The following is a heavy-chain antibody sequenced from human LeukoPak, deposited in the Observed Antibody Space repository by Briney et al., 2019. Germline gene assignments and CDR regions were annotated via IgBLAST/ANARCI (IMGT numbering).Heavy chain of an antibody. V-gene: IGHV6-1*01. Sequence: SQTLSLTCAISGDSVSSNSAAWNWIRQSPSRGLEWLGRTYYRSKWYNDYAVSVKSRITINPDTSKNQFSLQLNSVTPEDTAVYYCAREREWGETTVVPPGDAFDIWGQGTMVTVSS. D-gene: IGHD4-17*01. CDR1: GDSVSSNSAA. J-gene: IGHJ3*02. CDR3: AREREWGETTVVPPGDAFDI. CDR2: TYYRSKWYN.